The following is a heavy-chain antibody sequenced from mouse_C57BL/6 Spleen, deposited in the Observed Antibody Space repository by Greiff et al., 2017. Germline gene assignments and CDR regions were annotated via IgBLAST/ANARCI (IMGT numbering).Heavy chain of an antibody. J-gene: IGHJ2*01. D-gene: IGHD1-1*01. CDR3: ATQYDVSSYLDY. V-gene: IGHV1-64*01. Sequence: QVQLQQPGAELVKPGASVKLSCKASGYTFTSYWMHWVKQRPGQGLEWIGMINPNSGSTNYNEKFKSKGTLNVDKSSSTAYMQLSSLTSEDSAVYYCATQYDVSSYLDYWGEGTTLTVSS. CDR1: GYTFTSYW. CDR2: INPNSGST.